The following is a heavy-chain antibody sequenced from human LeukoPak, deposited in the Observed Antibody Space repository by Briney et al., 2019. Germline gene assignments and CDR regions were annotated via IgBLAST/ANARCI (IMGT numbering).Heavy chain of an antibody. D-gene: IGHD6-13*01. J-gene: IGHJ4*02. CDR3: AKDRPTVYSSSWLHFLDS. CDR2: ISSSSSYI. Sequence: GGSLRLSCAASGFTFSSYSMNWVRQAPGKGLEWVSSISSSSSYIKYADSVKGRFTISRDNAKNSLYLQMNSLRADDTAVYYCAKDRPTVYSSSWLHFLDSWGQGTLVTVSS. V-gene: IGHV3-21*04. CDR1: GFTFSSYS.